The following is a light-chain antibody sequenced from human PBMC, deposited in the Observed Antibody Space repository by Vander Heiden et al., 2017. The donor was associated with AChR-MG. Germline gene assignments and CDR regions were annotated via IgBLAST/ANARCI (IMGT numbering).Light chain of an antibody. Sequence: EIVLTPSPATLSLSPGERATLSCRASQSVSSYLAWYRQKPGQAPRLLIYDASNRATGIPARFSGSGSGTDFTLTINSLEPEDFAVYYCQHRSNWPPNFGQGTRLEIK. J-gene: IGKJ5*01. CDR2: DAS. CDR3: QHRSNWPPN. V-gene: IGKV3-11*01. CDR1: QSVSSY.